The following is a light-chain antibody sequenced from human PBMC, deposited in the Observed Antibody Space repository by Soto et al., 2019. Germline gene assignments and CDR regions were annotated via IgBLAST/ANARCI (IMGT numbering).Light chain of an antibody. CDR2: EDN. CDR3: QSYHSGNVV. V-gene: IGLV6-57*04. CDR1: SGSIASNY. Sequence: NFMLTQPHSVSESPGKTVTISCTRSSGSIASNYVQWYQQRPGSAPTPVIYEDNARPSGVPDRFSGSIDSSSNSASLTISGLKTDDEADYYCQSYHSGNVVFGGGTKVTVL. J-gene: IGLJ2*01.